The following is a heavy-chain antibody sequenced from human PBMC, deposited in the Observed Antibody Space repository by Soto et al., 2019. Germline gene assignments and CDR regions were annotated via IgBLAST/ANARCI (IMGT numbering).Heavy chain of an antibody. J-gene: IGHJ6*02. D-gene: IGHD5-18*01. Sequence: SVRVSCKASGGTFSSYAISWVRQAPGQGLEWMGGIIPIFGTANYAQKFQGRVTITADESTSTAYMELSSLRSEDTAVYYCAKGGYSYGPDYYYGMDVWGQGTRVTVSS. V-gene: IGHV1-69*13. CDR2: IIPIFGTA. CDR1: GGTFSSYA. CDR3: AKGGYSYGPDYYYGMDV.